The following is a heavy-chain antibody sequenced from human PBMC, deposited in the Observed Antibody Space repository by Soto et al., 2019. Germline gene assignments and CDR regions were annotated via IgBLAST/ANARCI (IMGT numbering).Heavy chain of an antibody. Sequence: QITLKESGPTLVKPTQTLTLTCTFSGFSLTTKGVGVGWIRQPPGKALEWLGIIYWDDDERYSPSLKSRLTITKDTSKNQVVLTMPNMDPVDTATYYCAHRPGVTLGDGRTSWYFDLWGRGTLVTVSS. CDR2: IYWDDDE. J-gene: IGHJ2*01. D-gene: IGHD3-16*01. V-gene: IGHV2-5*02. CDR3: AHRPGVTLGDGRTSWYFDL. CDR1: GFSLTTKGVG.